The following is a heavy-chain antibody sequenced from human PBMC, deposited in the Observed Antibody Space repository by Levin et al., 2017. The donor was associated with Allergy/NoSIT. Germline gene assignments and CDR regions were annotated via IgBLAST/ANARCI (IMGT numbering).Heavy chain of an antibody. CDR2: IYASDSDS. V-gene: IGHV5-51*01. CDR1: GYSFTSYW. Sequence: GESLKISCRGSGYSFTSYWIGWVRQMPGKGLEWMGIIYASDSDSRYSPSFQGQVTISADTSISTAYLEWSSLPASDTAMYYCARQGALTSWGTFDGWGQGTMVTVSS. J-gene: IGHJ3*01. CDR3: ARQGALTSWGTFDG. D-gene: IGHD7-27*01.